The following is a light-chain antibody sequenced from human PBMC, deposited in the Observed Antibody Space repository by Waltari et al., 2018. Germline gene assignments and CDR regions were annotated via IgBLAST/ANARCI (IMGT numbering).Light chain of an antibody. CDR2: AAS. Sequence: DIQMTQSPSSLSASVGDRVTITCRASQSISSYLNWYQQKPGKAPKLLIYAASSLQSGGPSRFSGSGSGTDFTLTISSLQPEDFATYYCQQSYSTPHSLTFGGGTKVEIK. J-gene: IGKJ4*01. CDR1: QSISSY. CDR3: QQSYSTPHSLT. V-gene: IGKV1-39*01.